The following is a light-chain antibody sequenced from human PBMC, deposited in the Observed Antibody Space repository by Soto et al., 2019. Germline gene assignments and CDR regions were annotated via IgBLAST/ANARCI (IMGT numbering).Light chain of an antibody. CDR1: SSDVGGYYY. CDR3: SAYTSTNSVV. CDR2: EVS. Sequence: QAVVTQPASVSGSPGQSVTISCTGTSSDVGGYYYVSWYQQHPGKAPKVMIYEVSIRPSGISDRFSGSKSGNTASLTISGLQAEDEADYYCSAYTSTNSVVFGGGTKLTVL. V-gene: IGLV2-14*01. J-gene: IGLJ2*01.